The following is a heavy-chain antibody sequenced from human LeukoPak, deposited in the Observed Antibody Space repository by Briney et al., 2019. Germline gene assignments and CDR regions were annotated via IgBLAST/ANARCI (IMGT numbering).Heavy chain of an antibody. D-gene: IGHD6-6*01. CDR2: IKQDGSEK. CDR3: ARAWTYSSSPHDY. J-gene: IGHJ4*02. CDR1: GFTFSSYW. Sequence: PGGSLRLSCAASGFTFSSYWMSWVRQAPGKGLEWVANIKQDGSEKYYVDSVKGRFTISRDNAKNSLYLQMNSLRAEDTAVYYCARAWTYSSSPHDYWGQGTLVTVSS. V-gene: IGHV3-7*01.